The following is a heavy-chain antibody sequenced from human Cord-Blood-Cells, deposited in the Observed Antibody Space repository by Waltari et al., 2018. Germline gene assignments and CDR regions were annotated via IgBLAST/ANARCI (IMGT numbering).Heavy chain of an antibody. J-gene: IGHJ6*02. Sequence: QVQLQQWGAGLLKPSETLSLTCAVYGGSFRGYYWSWIRQPPGKGLEWIGEINHSGSTTYNPSLKSRVTISVDTSKNQFSLKLSSVTAADTAVYYCARRGPGPGYSGSYYYYYYGMDVWGQGTTVTVSS. CDR2: INHSGST. D-gene: IGHD1-26*01. CDR1: GGSFRGYY. CDR3: ARRGPGPGYSGSYYYYYYGMDV. V-gene: IGHV4-34*01.